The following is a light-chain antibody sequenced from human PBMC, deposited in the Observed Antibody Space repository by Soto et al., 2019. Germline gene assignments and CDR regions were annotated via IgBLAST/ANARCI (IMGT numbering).Light chain of an antibody. J-gene: IGKJ3*01. Sequence: EIVLTQSPGTLSLSPGERATLSCRASQSVSSNYLAWYQQKPGQAPRLLFYGASSGATGIPDRFSGSGSGTDFTLTISRLEPEDFAVYYCQQYGSSPFTFGPGTTVDMK. V-gene: IGKV3-20*01. CDR3: QQYGSSPFT. CDR1: QSVSSNY. CDR2: GAS.